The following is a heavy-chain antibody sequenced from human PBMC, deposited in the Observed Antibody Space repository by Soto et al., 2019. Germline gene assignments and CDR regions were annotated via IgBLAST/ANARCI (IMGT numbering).Heavy chain of an antibody. CDR2: ISGYNGDT. CDR1: GYTFTSYG. V-gene: IGHV1-18*01. D-gene: IGHD3-10*01. Sequence: GASVKVSCKASGYTFTSYGITWVRQGPGQGLEWVGWISGYNGDTNYAQKVQGRISVTTDTSTSTAYLEVSSLRAEDTAVYYCARAGYGSGSYYTLSFDYWGQGSLVTVSS. CDR3: ARAGYGSGSYYTLSFDY. J-gene: IGHJ4*02.